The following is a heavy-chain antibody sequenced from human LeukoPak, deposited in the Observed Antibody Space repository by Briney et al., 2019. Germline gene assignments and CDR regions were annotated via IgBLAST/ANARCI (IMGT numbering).Heavy chain of an antibody. CDR1: GFTFSSYW. CDR3: ARDGEMATISDH. CDR2: IRQDGSEK. J-gene: IGHJ5*02. V-gene: IGHV3-7*01. Sequence: GGSLRLSCAASGFTFSSYWMSWVRQAPGKGLGWVANIRQDGSEKYYVGSVKGRFTISRDNAKNSLYLQMNSLRAEDTAVYYCARDGEMATISDHWGQGTLVTVSS. D-gene: IGHD5-24*01.